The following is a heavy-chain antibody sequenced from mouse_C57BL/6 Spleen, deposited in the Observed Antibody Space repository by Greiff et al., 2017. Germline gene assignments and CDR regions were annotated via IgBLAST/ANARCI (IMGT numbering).Heavy chain of an antibody. CDR1: GYAFSSSW. CDR2: IYPGDGDT. J-gene: IGHJ4*01. Sequence: VQLVESGPELVKPGASVKISCKASGYAFSSSWMNWVKQRPGKGLEWIGRIYPGDGDTNYNGKFKGKATLTADKSSSTAYMQLSSLTSEDSAVYFCAREEVLSEGYYAMDYWGQGTSVTVSS. V-gene: IGHV1-82*01. D-gene: IGHD1-1*02. CDR3: AREEVLSEGYYAMDY.